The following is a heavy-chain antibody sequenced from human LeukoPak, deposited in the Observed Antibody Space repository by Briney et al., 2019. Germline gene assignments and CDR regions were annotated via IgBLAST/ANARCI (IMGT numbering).Heavy chain of an antibody. V-gene: IGHV3-7*05. J-gene: IGHJ5*02. D-gene: IGHD1-14*01. CDR3: AKSNPPDPA. CDR2: IKQDGSEK. CDR1: GFTFSSNW. Sequence: PGGSLRLSCAAFGFTFSSNWMSWVRQAPGKGLEWVANIKQDGSEKQYVDSVKGRFTISRDNAKNALYLQMNSLRVEDTAVYYCAKSNPPDPAWGQGILVTVSS.